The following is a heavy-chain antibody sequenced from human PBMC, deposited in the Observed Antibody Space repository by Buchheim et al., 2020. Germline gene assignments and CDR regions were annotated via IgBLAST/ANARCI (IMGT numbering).Heavy chain of an antibody. CDR1: GGSITSGGYS. D-gene: IGHD2-15*01. Sequence: QLQLQESGSRLVKPSQTLSVTCAVSGGSITSGGYSWSWIRQPPGKGLEWLGYIYQAGSAYYNSSLKSRVTISMDRSKNQFSLNLTSVTAADTAVYYCARLSYCSGGTCHDGPVYFDNWGQGTL. J-gene: IGHJ4*02. CDR2: IYQAGSA. CDR3: ARLSYCSGGTCHDGPVYFDN. V-gene: IGHV4-30-2*01.